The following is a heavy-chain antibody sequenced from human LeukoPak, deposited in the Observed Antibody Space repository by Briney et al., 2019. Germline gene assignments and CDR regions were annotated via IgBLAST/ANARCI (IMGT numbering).Heavy chain of an antibody. CDR3: ARDRIAVAGTL. J-gene: IGHJ4*02. V-gene: IGHV3-48*03. Sequence: GGSLRLSCAASGFTFRSYVMSWVRQAPGKGLEWASSISSTGNTIYYADSVKGRFTISRDNAKNSLYLQMSSPKTEDTAVYYCARDRIAVAGTLWGQGTLVTVSS. CDR2: ISSTGNTI. D-gene: IGHD6-19*01. CDR1: GFTFRSYV.